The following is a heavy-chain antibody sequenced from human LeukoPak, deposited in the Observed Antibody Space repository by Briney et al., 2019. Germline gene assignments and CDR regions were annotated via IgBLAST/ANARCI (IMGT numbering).Heavy chain of an antibody. CDR1: TYTFTRYG. V-gene: IGHV1-18*01. J-gene: IGHJ4*02. CDR2: ISGYNGNT. Sequence: GASVKVSCKASTYTFTRYGISWERQAPGQGLEWMGWISGYNGNTNYAQKLQGRVTMTTDTSTSTAYMELRSLRSDDTAVYYCARDSVLGKVLYSSSWDYFDYWGQGTLVTVSS. CDR3: ARDSVLGKVLYSSSWDYFDY. D-gene: IGHD6-13*01.